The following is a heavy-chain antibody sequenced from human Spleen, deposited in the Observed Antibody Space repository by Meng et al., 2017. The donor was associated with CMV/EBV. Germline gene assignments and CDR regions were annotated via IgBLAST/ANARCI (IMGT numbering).Heavy chain of an antibody. D-gene: IGHD3-3*01. CDR1: GYIFSTYW. CDR3: ARFGNYYDFWYDH. CDR2: IYPGDSDT. J-gene: IGHJ4*02. V-gene: IGHV5-51*01. Sequence: KVSCKGSGYIFSTYWIGRVRQMPGKGLVWMGIIYPGDSDTRYSPSFQGQVTISADMSISTAYLQWSSLKASDTAMYYCARFGNYYDFWYDHWGQGTLVTVSS.